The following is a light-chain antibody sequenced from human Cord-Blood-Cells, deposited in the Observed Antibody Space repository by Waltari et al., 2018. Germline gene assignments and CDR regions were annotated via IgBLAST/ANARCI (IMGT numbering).Light chain of an antibody. J-gene: IGKJ4*01. CDR3: QQYNNWPLT. Sequence: EIVMTQSPATLSVSPGERATPSCRASQSVSSNLAWYQQKPGQAPSLLIYGASTRATGIPARFSGSGSGTEFTLTISSLQSEDFAVYYCQQYNNWPLTFGGGTKVEIK. CDR2: GAS. CDR1: QSVSSN. V-gene: IGKV3-15*01.